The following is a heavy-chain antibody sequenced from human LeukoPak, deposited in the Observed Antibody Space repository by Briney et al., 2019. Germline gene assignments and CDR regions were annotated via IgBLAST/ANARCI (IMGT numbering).Heavy chain of an antibody. D-gene: IGHD5-18*01. CDR2: INQDGSEK. Sequence: AGGSLRLSCAASGFIFTGYWMSWVRQAPENGLEWVANINQDGSEKYYVDSVKGRFTISRDNAKNSLYLQMNSLRAEDTAVYFCARVRTAMTNHFDYWGQGTLVTVSS. CDR1: GFIFTGYW. V-gene: IGHV3-7*04. J-gene: IGHJ4*02. CDR3: ARVRTAMTNHFDY.